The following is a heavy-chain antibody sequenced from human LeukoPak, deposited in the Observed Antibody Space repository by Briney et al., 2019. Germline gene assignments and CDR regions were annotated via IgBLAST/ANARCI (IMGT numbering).Heavy chain of an antibody. J-gene: IGHJ1*01. Sequence: GGSLRLSCAASGITVSSNYMSWVRQAPGKGLEWVSVIYSGGSTYYADSVKGRFTVSRDNSKSTLYLQMNSLRAEDTAVYYCARGTVTAIESEYFQQWGQGTLVTVSS. CDR1: GITVSSNY. D-gene: IGHD2-21*02. CDR2: IYSGGST. CDR3: ARGTVTAIESEYFQQ. V-gene: IGHV3-66*01.